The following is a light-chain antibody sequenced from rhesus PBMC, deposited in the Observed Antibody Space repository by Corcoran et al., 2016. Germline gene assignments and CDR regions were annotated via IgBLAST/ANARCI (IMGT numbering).Light chain of an antibody. CDR2: GAS. Sequence: EIVMTQSPATLALSPGERATLSCRASQSVSSYLAWYQQKPGQAPGRLNYGASSRAQGIPDRFSGSGSGTDFTLTSSSLEPEDVGVYFCLQSSNWPYSFGQGTKVEIK. V-gene: IGKV3-24*04. CDR3: LQSSNWPYS. CDR1: QSVSSY. J-gene: IGKJ2*01.